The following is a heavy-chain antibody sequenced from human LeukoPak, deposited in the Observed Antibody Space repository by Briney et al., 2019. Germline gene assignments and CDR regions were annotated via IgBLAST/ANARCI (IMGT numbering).Heavy chain of an antibody. D-gene: IGHD1-1*01. J-gene: IGHJ4*02. CDR1: GGSISSNNYY. CDR3: ARSTAASYGYFDC. V-gene: IGHV4-39*02. CDR2: IYNSGST. Sequence: SETLSLTCTVSGGSISSNNYYWGWIRQPPGKGLEWIGSIYNSGSTYYNPSLKSRVTISVDTSKTHFSLNLSSVTAADTAVYCCARSTAASYGYFDCWGQGTLVTVSS.